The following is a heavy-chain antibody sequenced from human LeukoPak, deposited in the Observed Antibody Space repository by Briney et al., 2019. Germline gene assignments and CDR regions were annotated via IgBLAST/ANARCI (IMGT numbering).Heavy chain of an antibody. CDR1: GFTFSSYA. Sequence: PGGSLRLSCAASGFTFSSYAMSWVRQDPGKGLEYVSAISSNGGSTYYADSVKGRFTISRDNSKNTLYLQMSSLRAEDTAVYYCVKGHCSSTSCYYYYGMDVWGKGTTVTVSS. D-gene: IGHD2-2*01. V-gene: IGHV3-64D*06. J-gene: IGHJ6*04. CDR2: ISSNGGST. CDR3: VKGHCSSTSCYYYYGMDV.